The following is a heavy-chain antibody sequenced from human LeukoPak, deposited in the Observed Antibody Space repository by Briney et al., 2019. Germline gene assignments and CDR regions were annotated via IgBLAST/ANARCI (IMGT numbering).Heavy chain of an antibody. V-gene: IGHV1-18*01. J-gene: IGHJ5*02. Sequence: GASVKVSCTASGYTFTSYGISWVRQAPGQGLEWMGWISAYNGNTNYAQKLQGRVTMTTDTSTSTAYMELRSLRSDDTAVYYCARDRCSSTSCYLDPWGQGTLVTVSS. CDR1: GYTFTSYG. CDR3: ARDRCSSTSCYLDP. D-gene: IGHD2-2*01. CDR2: ISAYNGNT.